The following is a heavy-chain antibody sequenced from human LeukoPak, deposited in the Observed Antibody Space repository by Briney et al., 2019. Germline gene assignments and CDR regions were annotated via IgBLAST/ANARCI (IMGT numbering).Heavy chain of an antibody. D-gene: IGHD2-15*01. CDR2: INHSGST. CDR1: GGSFSGYY. Sequence: PSETLSLTCAVYGGSFSGYYWSWIRQPPGKGLEWIGEINHSGSTNYNPSLKSRVTISVDTSKNQFSLKLSSVTAADTAVYYCARVFGRRGYSYGQGYCSGGSCYSDAFDIWGQGTMVTVSS. CDR3: ARVFGRRGYSYGQGYCSGGSCYSDAFDI. V-gene: IGHV4-34*01. J-gene: IGHJ3*02.